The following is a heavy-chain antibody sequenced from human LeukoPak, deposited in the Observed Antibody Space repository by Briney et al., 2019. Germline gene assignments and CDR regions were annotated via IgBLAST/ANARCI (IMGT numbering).Heavy chain of an antibody. CDR2: IYYSGST. CDR3: ARRGYCSSTSCYEYWFDP. D-gene: IGHD2-2*01. J-gene: IGHJ5*02. V-gene: IGHV4-39*01. CDR1: GGSISSSSYY. Sequence: PSETLSLTCTASGGSISSSSYYWGWILQPPGKGLVSIGIIYYSGSTYSNPSIKSRLTISVDTSKNQFSLKLSSVTATDTAVYYCARRGYCSSTSCYEYWFDPWGQGTLVTVSS.